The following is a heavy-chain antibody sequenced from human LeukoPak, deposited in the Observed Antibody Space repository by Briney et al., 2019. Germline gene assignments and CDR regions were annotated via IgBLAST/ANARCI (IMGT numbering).Heavy chain of an antibody. Sequence: GGSLRLSCAPSEFTFSRHGMHWVGQAPAKGLEWVAIISNDGSRKYYAHSVEGRFTISRDNSKNTLYLQMDSLRAEDTAVYYCARDRAWNYFDYWGQGTLVTVSS. D-gene: IGHD3-3*01. CDR2: ISNDGSRK. J-gene: IGHJ4*02. CDR1: EFTFSRHG. CDR3: ARDRAWNYFDY. V-gene: IGHV3-30*03.